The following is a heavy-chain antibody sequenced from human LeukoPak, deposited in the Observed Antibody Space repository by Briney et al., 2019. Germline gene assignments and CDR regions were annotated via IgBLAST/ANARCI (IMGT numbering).Heavy chain of an antibody. CDR2: ISGSGGST. CDR3: ATGRRSGDLLPFDY. V-gene: IGHV3-23*01. Sequence: GGSLRLSCAASGFTFSSYAMSWVRQAPGKGLEWVSAISGSGGSTYYADSVKGRFTISRDNSKNTLYLQMNSLRAEDTAVYFCATGRRSGDLLPFDYWGQGTLVTVSS. J-gene: IGHJ4*02. CDR1: GFTFSSYA. D-gene: IGHD4-17*01.